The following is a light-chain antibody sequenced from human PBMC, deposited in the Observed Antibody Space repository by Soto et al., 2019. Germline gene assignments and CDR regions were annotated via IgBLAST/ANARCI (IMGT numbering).Light chain of an antibody. CDR1: QSVSSSY. Sequence: DIVLTQSPGTLSLSPGERATLSCRASQSVSSSYLARYHQKPGQAPRLLIYGASTRATVIPDRFSGSGSGTDNILTINRQEPEDFAVYYCQHYVASPKTFGQGTKVEI. J-gene: IGKJ1*01. V-gene: IGKV3-20*01. CDR3: QHYVASPKT. CDR2: GAS.